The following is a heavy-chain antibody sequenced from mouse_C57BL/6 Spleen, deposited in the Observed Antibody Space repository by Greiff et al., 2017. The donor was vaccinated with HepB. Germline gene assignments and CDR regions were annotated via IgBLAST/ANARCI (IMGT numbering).Heavy chain of an antibody. V-gene: IGHV1-64*01. D-gene: IGHD2-5*01. CDR2: IHPNSGST. Sequence: QVHVKQPGAELVKPGASVKLSCKASGYTFTSYWMHWVKQRPGQGLEWIGMIHPNSGSTNYNEKFKSKATLTVDKSSSTAYMQLSSLTSEDSAVYYCARTYYSNPYFDYWGQGTTLTVSS. CDR1: GYTFTSYW. J-gene: IGHJ2*01. CDR3: ARTYYSNPYFDY.